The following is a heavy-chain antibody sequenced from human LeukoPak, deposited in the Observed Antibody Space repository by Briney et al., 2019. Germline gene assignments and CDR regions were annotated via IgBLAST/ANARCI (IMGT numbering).Heavy chain of an antibody. CDR1: GFTFSSFG. Sequence: GGSLRLSCLASGFTFSSFGMHWVRQAPGTGLEWVALISYDGSNKNYADSVKGRFTISRDNSKNMLYLQMNSLRVEDTAVYFCARGYGGNSAAFDIWGQGTMVTVSS. D-gene: IGHD4-23*01. CDR3: ARGYGGNSAAFDI. V-gene: IGHV3-30*03. CDR2: ISYDGSNK. J-gene: IGHJ3*02.